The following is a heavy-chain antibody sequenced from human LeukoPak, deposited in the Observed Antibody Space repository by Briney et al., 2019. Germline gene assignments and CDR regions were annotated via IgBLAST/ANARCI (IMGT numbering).Heavy chain of an antibody. V-gene: IGHV3-21*01. D-gene: IGHD4-23*01. J-gene: IGHJ4*02. CDR2: ISSSSSYI. Sequence: GGSLRLSCAASGFTFSHYSMSWVRQAPGKGLEWVSSISSSSSYINYADSVKGRFTISRDNAKNSLYLQMNSLRAEDTAVYYCASDPTVASSYWGQGTPVTVSS. CDR3: ASDPTVASSY. CDR1: GFTFSHYS.